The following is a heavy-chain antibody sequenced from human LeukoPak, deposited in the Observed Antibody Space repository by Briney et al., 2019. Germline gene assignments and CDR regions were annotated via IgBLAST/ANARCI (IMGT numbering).Heavy chain of an antibody. J-gene: IGHJ6*03. V-gene: IGHV1-2*02. D-gene: IGHD6-13*01. CDR1: GYTFTGYY. Sequence: ASVKVSCKASGYTFTGYYMHWVRQAPGQGLEWMGWTNPNSGGTNYAQKFQGRVTMTRDTSISTAYMELSRLRSDDTAVYYCARDGYSSSWYYYYYYMDVWGKGTTVTVSS. CDR2: TNPNSGGT. CDR3: ARDGYSSSWYYYYYYMDV.